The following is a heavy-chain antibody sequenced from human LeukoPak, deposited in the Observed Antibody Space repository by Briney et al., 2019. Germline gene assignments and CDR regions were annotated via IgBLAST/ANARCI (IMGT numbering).Heavy chain of an antibody. D-gene: IGHD3-10*01. Sequence: GGSLRLSCAASGFTFSSYWMHWVRQAPGKGLVWVSRINSDGSSTSYADSVKGRFTISRDNAKSTLYLQMNSLRAEDTAVYYCARVTMVRGVINDAFDIWGQGTMVTVSS. J-gene: IGHJ3*02. CDR2: INSDGSST. CDR3: ARVTMVRGVINDAFDI. CDR1: GFTFSSYW. V-gene: IGHV3-74*01.